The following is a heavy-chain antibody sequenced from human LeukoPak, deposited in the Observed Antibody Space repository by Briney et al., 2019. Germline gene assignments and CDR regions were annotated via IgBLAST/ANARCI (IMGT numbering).Heavy chain of an antibody. CDR1: GYTLTELY. V-gene: IGHV1-24*01. Sequence: ASVKVSCKVSGYTLTELYMHWVRQAPGKGLEWMGGFDPEDGETIYAQKFQGRVTMTEDTSTDTAYMELSSLRSEDTAVYYCASPISSTSHPGFYYYYGMDVWGQGTTVTVSS. D-gene: IGHD2-2*01. CDR2: FDPEDGET. CDR3: ASPISSTSHPGFYYYYGMDV. J-gene: IGHJ6*02.